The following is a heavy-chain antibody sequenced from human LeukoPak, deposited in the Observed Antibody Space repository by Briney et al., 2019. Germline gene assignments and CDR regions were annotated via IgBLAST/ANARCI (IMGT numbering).Heavy chain of an antibody. CDR3: CHSLSGRTGAFDI. CDR1: GDNVSNNSSA. V-gene: IGHV6-1*01. J-gene: IGHJ3*02. CDR2: TYYRSKWSN. D-gene: IGHD2-21*01. Sequence: SQTLSLTCAISGDNVSNNSSAWNWIRQSPSRGLEWLGRTYYRSKWSNDYAVSVKSRIIINPDTSKNQFSLQLNSMTPEDTAVYYCCHSLSGRTGAFDIWGQGTMVTVSS.